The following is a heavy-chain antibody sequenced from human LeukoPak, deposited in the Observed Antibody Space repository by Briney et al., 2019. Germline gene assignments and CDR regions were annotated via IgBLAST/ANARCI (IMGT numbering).Heavy chain of an antibody. V-gene: IGHV4-31*11. CDR2: IYYSGST. CDR3: ARRQRMATITSDYFDY. D-gene: IGHD5-24*01. CDR1: GGSFSGYY. J-gene: IGHJ4*02. Sequence: PSETLSLTCAVYGGSFSGYYWSWIRQHPGKGLEWIGYIYYSGSTYYNPSLKSRVTISVDTSKNQFSLKLSSVTAADTAVYYCARRQRMATITSDYFDYWGQGTLVTVSS.